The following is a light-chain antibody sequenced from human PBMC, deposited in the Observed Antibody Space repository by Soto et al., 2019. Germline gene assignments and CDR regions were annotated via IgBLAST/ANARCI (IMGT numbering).Light chain of an antibody. J-gene: IGKJ1*01. V-gene: IGKV3-15*01. CDR2: DAS. CDR1: QSVSSN. Sequence: EILMTQSPATLSVSPGERATLSFRASQSVSSNLAFYQQKPGQAPMLLIYDASTRATVIPARFSGSASGTEFTLTISSLQPDDFATYYCQQYNSYSTFGQGTKVDTK. CDR3: QQYNSYST.